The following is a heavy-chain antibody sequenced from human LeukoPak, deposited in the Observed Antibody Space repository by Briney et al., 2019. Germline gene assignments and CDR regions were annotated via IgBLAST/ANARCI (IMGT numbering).Heavy chain of an antibody. CDR3: ARGSGSTIDY. CDR2: IYTSGST. Sequence: SETLSLTCTVSGGSISSGSYYWSWIRQPAGKGLEWIGRIYTSGSTNYNPSLKSRVTISVDTSKNQFSLKLSSVTAADTAVYSCARGSGSTIDYWGQGTLVTVSS. J-gene: IGHJ4*02. CDR1: GGSISSGSYY. V-gene: IGHV4-61*02. D-gene: IGHD3-10*01.